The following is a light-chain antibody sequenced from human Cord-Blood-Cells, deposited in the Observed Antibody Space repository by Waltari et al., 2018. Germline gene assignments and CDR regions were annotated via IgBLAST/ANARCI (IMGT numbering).Light chain of an antibody. CDR2: DAS. J-gene: IGKJ3*01. V-gene: IGKV3-11*01. Sequence: EIVWTQSPATLSLSPGERATLSCRASQSVSSYLAWYQQKPGQAPRLLIYDASNRATGIPARFSGSGSGTDFILTISSLEPEDFAVYYCQQRSNWPFTLGPGTKVDIK. CDR1: QSVSSY. CDR3: QQRSNWPFT.